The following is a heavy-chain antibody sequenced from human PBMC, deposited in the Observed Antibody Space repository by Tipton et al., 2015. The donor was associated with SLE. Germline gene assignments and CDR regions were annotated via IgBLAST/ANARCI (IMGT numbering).Heavy chain of an antibody. V-gene: IGHV4-59*08. CDR1: GGCISSYY. Sequence: TLSLTCTVSGGCISSYYWSWIRQPPGKGLEWIGYIYYSGSTDYNPSLKSRVTISVDTSKNQFSLKLSSVTAADTAVYYGARLPGYSSSSAYYYGMDVWGQVTTFTVSS. CDR3: ARLPGYSSSSAYYYGMDV. CDR2: IYYSGST. D-gene: IGHD6-6*01. J-gene: IGHJ6*02.